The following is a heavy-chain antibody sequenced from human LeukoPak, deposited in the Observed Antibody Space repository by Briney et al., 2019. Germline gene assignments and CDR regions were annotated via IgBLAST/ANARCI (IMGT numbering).Heavy chain of an antibody. CDR2: IYYSGST. CDR3: ARDRSGYSSGWYHLGY. V-gene: IGHV4-59*01. D-gene: IGHD6-19*01. CDR1: GGSISSYY. J-gene: IGHJ4*02. Sequence: SSETLSLTCTVSGGSISSYYWSWIRQPPGKGLEWIGYIYYSGSTNYNPSLKSRVSISVDTSNNQFSLKVSSVTAADTAVYYCARDRSGYSSGWYHLGYWGQGTVVTVSS.